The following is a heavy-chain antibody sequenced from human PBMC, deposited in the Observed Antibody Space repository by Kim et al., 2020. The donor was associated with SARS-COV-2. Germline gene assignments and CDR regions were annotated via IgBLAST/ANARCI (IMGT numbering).Heavy chain of an antibody. Sequence: GGSLRLSCAASGFTFDDYAMNWVRQAPGKGLEWVALISGDGGSTYYADSVKGRFTISRDNSKNSLYLQMNSLRTEDTALYYCAKGTSGEWELLGYCGQGTPVSVSP. J-gene: IGHJ4*02. CDR1: GFTFDDYA. V-gene: IGHV3-43*02. D-gene: IGHD1-26*01. CDR2: ISGDGGST. CDR3: AKGTSGEWELLGY.